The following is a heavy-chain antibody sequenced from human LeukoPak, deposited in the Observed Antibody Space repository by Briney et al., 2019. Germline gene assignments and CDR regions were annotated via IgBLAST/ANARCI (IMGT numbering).Heavy chain of an antibody. V-gene: IGHV3-30*14. CDR2: ISYDGSNK. D-gene: IGHD3-10*01. J-gene: IGHJ4*02. Sequence: GGSLRLSCAASGFTFSSYAMHWVRQAPGKGLEWVAVISYDGSNKYYADSVKGRFTISRDNSKNTLYLQMNSLRAEDTAVYYCARTAEDYYGSGGEFDYWGQGTLVTVSS. CDR1: GFTFSSYA. CDR3: ARTAEDYYGSGGEFDY.